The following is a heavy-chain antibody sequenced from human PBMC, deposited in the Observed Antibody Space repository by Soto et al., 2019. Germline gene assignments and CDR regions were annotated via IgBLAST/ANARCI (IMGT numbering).Heavy chain of an antibody. CDR3: ARDLTYYDILTGYYLHSCGMDV. J-gene: IGHJ6*02. Sequence: PGGSLRLSCAASGFTFSDYYMSWIRQAPGKGLEWVSYISSSSSYTNYADSVKGRFTISRDNAKNSLYLQMNSLRAEDTAVYYCARDLTYYDILTGYYLHSCGMDVWGQGTTVTVSS. CDR2: ISSSSSYT. CDR1: GFTFSDYY. V-gene: IGHV3-11*06. D-gene: IGHD3-9*01.